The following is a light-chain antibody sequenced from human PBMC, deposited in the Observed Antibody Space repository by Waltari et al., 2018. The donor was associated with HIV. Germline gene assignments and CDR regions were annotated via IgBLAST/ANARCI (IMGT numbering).Light chain of an antibody. J-gene: IGKJ1*01. CDR2: DAS. CDR1: QDIGNY. CDR3: QQYDHPPPGAWT. Sequence: DIQMTHSPSSLSASVGDRVTITCQASQDIGNYLNWYQQRPGKAPKLLISDASNLLTGVPSRFSGWVSGTHFTFTISTLQPEDIATDYCQQYDHPPPGAWTFGQGTKVEIK. V-gene: IGKV1-33*01.